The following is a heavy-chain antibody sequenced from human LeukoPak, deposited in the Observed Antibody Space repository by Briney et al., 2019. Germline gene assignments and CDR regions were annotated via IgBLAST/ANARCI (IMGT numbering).Heavy chain of an antibody. Sequence: GGSLRLSCAASGFTFSSYSMNWVRQAPGKGLEGVSSISSSSSYIYYADSVKGRFTISRDNAKNSLYLQMNSLRAEDTAVYYCARDKGYYDSSGYEDAFDIWGQGTMVTVSS. J-gene: IGHJ3*02. CDR1: GFTFSSYS. D-gene: IGHD3-22*01. CDR2: ISSSSSYI. V-gene: IGHV3-21*01. CDR3: ARDKGYYDSSGYEDAFDI.